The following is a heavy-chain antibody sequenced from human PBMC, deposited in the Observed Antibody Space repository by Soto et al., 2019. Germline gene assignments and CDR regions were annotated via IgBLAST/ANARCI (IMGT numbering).Heavy chain of an antibody. Sequence: QPGGSLRLSCAASGFTVSSNYMSWVRQAPGKGLEWVSVIYSGGSTYYADSVKGRFTISRDNSKNTLYLQMNSLRAEDTAVYYCARGGSGSYYTGWFDPWGQGTLVTVSS. CDR2: IYSGGST. D-gene: IGHD3-10*01. CDR3: ARGGSGSYYTGWFDP. CDR1: GFTVSSNY. V-gene: IGHV3-66*01. J-gene: IGHJ5*02.